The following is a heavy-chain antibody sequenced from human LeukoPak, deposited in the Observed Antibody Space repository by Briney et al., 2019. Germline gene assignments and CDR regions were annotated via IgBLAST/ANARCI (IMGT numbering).Heavy chain of an antibody. CDR3: ASHCSSTSCGAFDI. CDR2: IYYSGST. Sequence: SETLSLTCTVSGGSISSYYWSWIRHPPGKGLEWIGYIYYSGSTNYNPSLKSRVTISVDTSKNQFSLKLSSVTAADTAVYYCASHCSSTSCGAFDIWGQGTMVTVSS. J-gene: IGHJ3*02. CDR1: GGSISSYY. D-gene: IGHD2-2*01. V-gene: IGHV4-59*01.